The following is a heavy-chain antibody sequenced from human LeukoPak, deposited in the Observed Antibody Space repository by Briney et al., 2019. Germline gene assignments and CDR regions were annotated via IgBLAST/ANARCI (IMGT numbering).Heavy chain of an antibody. CDR2: ISAYNGNT. D-gene: IGHD3-16*02. Sequence: ASVKVSCKASGYTFTSYGISWVRQAPGQGLEWMGGISAYNGNTNYAQKLQGRVTMTTDTSTSTAYMELRSLRSDDTAVYYCAGSMITFGGVIAFHYWGQGTLVTVSS. J-gene: IGHJ4*02. CDR1: GYTFTSYG. CDR3: AGSMITFGGVIAFHY. V-gene: IGHV1-18*01.